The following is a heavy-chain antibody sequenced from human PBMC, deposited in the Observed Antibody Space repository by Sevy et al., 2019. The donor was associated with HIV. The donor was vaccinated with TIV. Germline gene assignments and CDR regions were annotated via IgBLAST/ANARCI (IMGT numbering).Heavy chain of an antibody. V-gene: IGHV3-11*01. CDR2: ISLSHHTI. CDR1: GFTFSNYY. Sequence: GGSLRLSCAASGFTFSNYYMTWIRQAPGKGLEWLAYISLSHHTIYYADSVKGRFTISRDNAKNSLYLQMNNLRAGDTATYYCARDLGYSSGWYGPHFDHWGQGALVTVSS. J-gene: IGHJ4*02. CDR3: ARDLGYSSGWYGPHFDH. D-gene: IGHD6-19*01.